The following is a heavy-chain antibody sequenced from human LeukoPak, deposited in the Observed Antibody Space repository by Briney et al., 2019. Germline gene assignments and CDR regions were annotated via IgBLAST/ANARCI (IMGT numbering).Heavy chain of an antibody. CDR3: ARGRSITLLRGVAMSDGFDI. J-gene: IGHJ3*02. V-gene: IGHV3-21*01. CDR2: IDTSAAYI. D-gene: IGHD3-10*01. CDR1: GFTFSSYS. Sequence: GGSLRLSCAASGFTFSSYSMNWVRQAPGKGLEWVSFIDTSAAYIYYGDSMRGRFAISRDNAKNSLYLQMNGLRAEDTAVYYCARGRSITLLRGVAMSDGFDIWGQGTMVTVSS.